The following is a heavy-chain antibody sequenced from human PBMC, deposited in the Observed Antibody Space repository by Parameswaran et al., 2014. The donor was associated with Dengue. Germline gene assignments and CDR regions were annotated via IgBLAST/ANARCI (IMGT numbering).Heavy chain of an antibody. V-gene: IGHV4-59*01. CDR3: ARALGRVVPAAIRPYYYGMDV. D-gene: IGHD2-2*02. J-gene: IGHJ6*02. Sequence: WIRQPPGKGLEWIGYIYYSGSTNYNPSLKSRVTISVDTSKNQFSLKLSSVTAADTAVYYCARALGRVVPAAIRPYYYGMDVWGQGTTVTVSS. CDR2: IYYSGST.